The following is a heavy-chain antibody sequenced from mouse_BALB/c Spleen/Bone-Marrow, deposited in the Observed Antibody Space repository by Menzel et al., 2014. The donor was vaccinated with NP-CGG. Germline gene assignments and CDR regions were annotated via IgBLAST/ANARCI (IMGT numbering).Heavy chain of an antibody. D-gene: IGHD2-12*01. J-gene: IGHJ4*01. CDR1: GFSLTGYG. CDR3: ARNPIRRNAMDY. CDR2: IWSGGST. Sequence: QVQLQQSGPGLVQPSQSLSITCTVSGFSLTGYGVHWVRQSPGKGLEWLGVIWSGGSTDYNAPFISRLNISKDNSKSQVFFKMNSLQANDTAIYYCARNPIRRNAMDYWGQGTSVTVSS. V-gene: IGHV2-2*02.